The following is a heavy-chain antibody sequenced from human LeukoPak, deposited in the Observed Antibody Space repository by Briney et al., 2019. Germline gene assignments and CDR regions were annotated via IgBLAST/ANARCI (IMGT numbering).Heavy chain of an antibody. CDR3: ARNYYMDV. V-gene: IGHV3-72*01. J-gene: IGHJ6*03. CDR2: STNKANRYTT. CDR1: GLTFSSYG. Sequence: GGSLRLSCSASGLTFSSYGMHWVRQAPGKGLEWVGRSTNKANRYTTEYAASVQGRFTISRDHSKNSLYLQMNNLKTEDTAVYYCARNYYMDVWGKGTTVTVSS.